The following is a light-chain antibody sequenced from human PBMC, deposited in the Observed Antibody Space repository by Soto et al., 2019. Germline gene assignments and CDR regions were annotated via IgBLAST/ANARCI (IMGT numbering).Light chain of an antibody. CDR1: SSDVGGYNY. J-gene: IGLJ3*02. CDR2: EVS. V-gene: IGLV2-14*01. Sequence: QSALTQPASVSGSPGQSITISCTGTSSDVGGYNYVSWYKQHPGKAPKLMIYEVSNRPSGVSNRFSGSKSGNTASLTISGLQAEDEADYYCSSYTSSSTLGVFGGGTQLTVL. CDR3: SSYTSSSTLGV.